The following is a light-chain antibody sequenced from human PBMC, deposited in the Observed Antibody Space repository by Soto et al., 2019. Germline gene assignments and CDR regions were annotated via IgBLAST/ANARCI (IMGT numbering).Light chain of an antibody. Sequence: EIVMTQSPATLSVSPGERATLSCRASQSVSSNLAWYQQKPGQAPRLLFYGASTRATGIPVRFSASGSGTEFTLTISSLQSEDFAVYYCQQYDRSPWTFGQGTKVEIK. CDR2: GAS. CDR3: QQYDRSPWT. J-gene: IGKJ1*01. V-gene: IGKV3-15*01. CDR1: QSVSSN.